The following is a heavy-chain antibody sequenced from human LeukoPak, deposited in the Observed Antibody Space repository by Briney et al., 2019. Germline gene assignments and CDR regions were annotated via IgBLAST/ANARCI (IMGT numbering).Heavy chain of an antibody. J-gene: IGHJ3*02. CDR3: ARERRYYYDSSGYSGAFDI. Sequence: PGGSLRLSCAASGFIFSSYSMNWVRQAPGKGLEWVSSISSSSSYIYYADSVKGRFTISRDNAKNSLYLQMNSLRAEDTAVYYCARERRYYYDSSGYSGAFDIWCQGTMVTVSS. D-gene: IGHD3-22*01. CDR2: ISSSSSYI. CDR1: GFIFSSYS. V-gene: IGHV3-21*01.